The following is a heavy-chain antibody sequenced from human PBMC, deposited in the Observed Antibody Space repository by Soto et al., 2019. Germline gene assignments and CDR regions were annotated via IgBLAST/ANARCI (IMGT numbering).Heavy chain of an antibody. CDR3: ARAGSTNAEEGAYYYYGMDV. CDR1: GGSISSGGYY. D-gene: IGHD2-8*01. Sequence: TSETLSLTCTVSGGSISSGGYYWSWIRQHPGKGLEWIGYIYYSGSTYYNPSLKSRVTISVDTSKNQFSLKLSSVTAADTAVYYCARAGSTNAEEGAYYYYGMDVWGQGTTVTVSS. V-gene: IGHV4-31*03. J-gene: IGHJ6*02. CDR2: IYYSGST.